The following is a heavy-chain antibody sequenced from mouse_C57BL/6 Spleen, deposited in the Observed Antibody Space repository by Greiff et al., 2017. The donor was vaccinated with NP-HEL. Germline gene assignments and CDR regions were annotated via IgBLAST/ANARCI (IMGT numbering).Heavy chain of an antibody. D-gene: IGHD2-1*01. V-gene: IGHV1-69*01. CDR2: IDPSDSYT. J-gene: IGHJ3*01. Sequence: QVQLKQPGAELVMPGASVKLSCKASGYTFTSYWMHWVKQRPGQGLEWIGEIDPSDSYTNYNQKFKGKSTLTVDKSSSTAYMQLSSLTSEDSAVYYCARQDYYGNYPWFAYWGQGTLVTVSA. CDR3: ARQDYYGNYPWFAY. CDR1: GYTFTSYW.